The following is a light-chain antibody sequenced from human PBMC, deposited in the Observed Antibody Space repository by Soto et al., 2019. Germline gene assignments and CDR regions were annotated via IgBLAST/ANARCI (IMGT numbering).Light chain of an antibody. CDR3: SSYTTSNTVI. Sequence: QSALTQPASVSGSPGQSITISCTGTSSDVGAYNFVSWYQQHPGKAPKLMIYEVSSRPSGISNRFSGSKSGNTASLTISGLQAEDEADYYCSSYTTSNTVIFGGGTKLTVL. CDR2: EVS. V-gene: IGLV2-14*01. J-gene: IGLJ2*01. CDR1: SSDVGAYNF.